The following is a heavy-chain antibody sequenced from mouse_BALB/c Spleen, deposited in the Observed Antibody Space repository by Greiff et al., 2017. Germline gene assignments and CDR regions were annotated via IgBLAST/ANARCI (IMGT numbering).Heavy chain of an antibody. V-gene: IGHV1S34*01. Sequence: LVKTGASVKISCKASGYSFTGYYMHWVKQSHGKSLEWIGYISCYNGATSYNQKFKGKATFTVDTSSSTAYMQFNSLTSEDSAVYYCARQGYGSSPYYAMDYWGQGTSVTVSS. D-gene: IGHD1-1*01. CDR2: ISCYNGAT. CDR3: ARQGYGSSPYYAMDY. J-gene: IGHJ4*01. CDR1: GYSFTGYY.